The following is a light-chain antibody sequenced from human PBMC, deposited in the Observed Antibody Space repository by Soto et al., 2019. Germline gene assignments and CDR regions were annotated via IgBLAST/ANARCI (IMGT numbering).Light chain of an antibody. Sequence: QMTQSPSTLSGSVGARVTITCRASQTISSWLAWYQQKPGTAPSLLIYKASTLKSGVPSRLSGSGSGTEFTLTISSLQPDDYATYYCQRLNSYPTFGQGTRLEIK. J-gene: IGKJ5*01. V-gene: IGKV1-5*03. CDR3: QRLNSYPT. CDR1: QTISSW. CDR2: KAS.